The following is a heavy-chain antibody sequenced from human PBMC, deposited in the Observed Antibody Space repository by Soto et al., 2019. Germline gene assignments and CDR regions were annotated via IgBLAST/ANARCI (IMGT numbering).Heavy chain of an antibody. Sequence: PSETLSLTCTVSGGSISSSSYYWGWIRQPPGKGLEWIGSIYYSGSTYYNPSLKSRVTISVDTSKNQFSLKLSSVTAADTAVYYCARRTYSSSWYYYYGMDVWGQGTTVTVSS. J-gene: IGHJ6*02. CDR1: GGSISSSSYY. V-gene: IGHV4-39*01. CDR3: ARRTYSSSWYYYYGMDV. CDR2: IYYSGST. D-gene: IGHD6-13*01.